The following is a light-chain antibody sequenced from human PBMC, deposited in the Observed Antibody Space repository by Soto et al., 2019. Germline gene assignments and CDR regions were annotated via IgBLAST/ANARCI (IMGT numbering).Light chain of an antibody. CDR2: SAS. CDR3: QQYYYWPLT. J-gene: IGKJ4*01. Sequence: EVLMTQSPATLSTSPGEGATLSCRASQGVGRSVAWYPQTPGQSPRLLIYSASTRASGVPARFSGSGSGTEFTLTISSLQSEDFALYSCQQYYYWPLTFGGGTKVEIK. V-gene: IGKV3-15*01. CDR1: QGVGRS.